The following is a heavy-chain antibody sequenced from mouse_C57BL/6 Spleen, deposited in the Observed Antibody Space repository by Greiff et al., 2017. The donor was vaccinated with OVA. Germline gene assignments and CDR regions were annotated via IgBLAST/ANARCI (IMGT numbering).Heavy chain of an antibody. J-gene: IGHJ4*01. V-gene: IGHV1-26*01. CDR2: INPNNGGT. D-gene: IGHD6-1*01. CDR3: ARTTGAMDY. CDR1: GYTFTDYY. Sequence: VQLQQSGPELVKPGASVKISCKASGYTFTDYYMNWVKQSQGKSLEWIGDINPNNGGTSYNQKFKGKATLTVDKSSSTAYRELRSLTSEDSAVYYCARTTGAMDYWGQGTSVTVSS.